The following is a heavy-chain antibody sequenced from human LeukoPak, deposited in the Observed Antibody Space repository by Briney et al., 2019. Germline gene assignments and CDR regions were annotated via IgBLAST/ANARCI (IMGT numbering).Heavy chain of an antibody. J-gene: IGHJ5*02. D-gene: IGHD6-19*01. Sequence: SETLSLTCTVSGGSISSYYWSWIRQPPGKGLEWIGYIYYSGSTNYNPSLKSRVTMSVDTSKNQFSLKLSSVTAADTAVYYCARQRSSGSIINPWGQGTLVTVSS. CDR3: ARQRSSGSIINP. CDR1: GGSISSYY. V-gene: IGHV4-59*08. CDR2: IYYSGST.